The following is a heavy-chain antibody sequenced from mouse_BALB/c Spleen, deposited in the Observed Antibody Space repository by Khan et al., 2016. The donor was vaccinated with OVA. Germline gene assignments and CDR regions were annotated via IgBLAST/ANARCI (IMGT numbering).Heavy chain of an antibody. CDR3: ASDRYDIFDY. V-gene: IGHV1-87*01. Sequence: QVQLKQSGAELARPGASVKLSCKASGYTFTSYWMQWVKQRPGQGLEWIGTIYPGDGDTRYAQKFKGKATLTAEKSYSTAYMQLSSLTSEDSAVYYCASDRYDIFDYWGQGTTRTVSS. CDR2: IYPGDGDT. CDR1: GYTFTSYW. J-gene: IGHJ2*01. D-gene: IGHD2-14*01.